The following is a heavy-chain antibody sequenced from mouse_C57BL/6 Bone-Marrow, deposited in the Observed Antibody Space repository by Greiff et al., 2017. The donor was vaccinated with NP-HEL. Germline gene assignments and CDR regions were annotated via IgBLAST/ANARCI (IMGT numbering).Heavy chain of an antibody. J-gene: IGHJ3*01. CDR2: ISSGGSYT. V-gene: IGHV5-6*01. CDR3: ARLGNYPWFAY. D-gene: IGHD2-1*01. CDR1: GFTFSSYG. Sequence: DVQLVESGGDLVKPGGSLKLSCAASGFTFSSYGMSWVRQTPDKRLAWVATISSGGSYTYYPDSVKGRFTISRDNAKNTLYLQMSSLKSEDTAMYYCARLGNYPWFAYWGQGTLVTVSA.